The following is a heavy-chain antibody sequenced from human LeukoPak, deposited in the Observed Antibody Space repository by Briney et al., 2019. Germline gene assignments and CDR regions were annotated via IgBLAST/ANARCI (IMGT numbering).Heavy chain of an antibody. CDR2: ISTSSSYI. Sequence: GGSLRLSCAASGFTFSSYSMNWVRQPPGKGLEWVSSISTSSSYIYYADSVKGRFTISRDNAKNSLYLQMNSLRAEDTAVYYCARDLGTRTVLAGFDYWGQGTLVTVSS. CDR1: GFTFSSYS. J-gene: IGHJ4*02. V-gene: IGHV3-21*01. D-gene: IGHD3/OR15-3a*01. CDR3: ARDLGTRTVLAGFDY.